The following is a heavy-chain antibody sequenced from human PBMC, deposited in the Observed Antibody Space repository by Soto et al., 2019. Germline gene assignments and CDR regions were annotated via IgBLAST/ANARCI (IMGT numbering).Heavy chain of an antibody. D-gene: IGHD2-8*01. V-gene: IGHV1-69*06. CDR3: ASLYLNYYYYGMDV. CDR1: GGTFSSYA. Sequence: QVQLVQSGAEVKKPGSSVKVSCKASGGTFSSYAISWVRQAPGQGLEWMGGIIPIFGTANYAKKFQGRVTITADKSTSTADMELSSLRSEDTAVYYCASLYLNYYYYGMDVWGQGTTVTVSS. J-gene: IGHJ6*02. CDR2: IIPIFGTA.